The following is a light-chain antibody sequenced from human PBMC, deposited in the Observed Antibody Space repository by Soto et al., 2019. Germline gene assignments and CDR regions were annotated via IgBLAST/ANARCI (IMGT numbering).Light chain of an antibody. V-gene: IGKV3-20*01. CDR1: QSVSRSY. CDR3: HHYET. J-gene: IGKJ1*01. CDR2: GAS. Sequence: IVLPQSQGTLSLPPGSRSTLSCRASQSVSRSYLGWYQQKPGQAPRLLMYGASIRAAGVPDRFSGSGSGTEFTLTISRLEPEDFTVYYCHHYETFGQGTKVDIK.